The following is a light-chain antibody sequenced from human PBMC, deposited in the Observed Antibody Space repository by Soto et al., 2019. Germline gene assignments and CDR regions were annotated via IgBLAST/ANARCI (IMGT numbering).Light chain of an antibody. Sequence: QSVLTQPPSVSGAPGQRVTISCTGSSSNIGAGYDVHWCQQLPGTAPKLLIYDNNNRPSGVPDRFSGSKSGTSASLAITGLQAEYEADYYCQSYDSSLGGWVFGTGTKVTVL. CDR1: SSNIGAGYD. CDR2: DNN. CDR3: QSYDSSLGGWV. V-gene: IGLV1-40*01. J-gene: IGLJ1*01.